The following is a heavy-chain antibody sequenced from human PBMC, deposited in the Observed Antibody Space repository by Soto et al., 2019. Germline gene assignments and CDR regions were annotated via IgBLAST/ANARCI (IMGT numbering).Heavy chain of an antibody. D-gene: IGHD6-6*01. CDR1: GYSFTSYW. CDR3: ARHATKYSSSSRPRDYYYYYGMDV. V-gene: IGHV5-10-1*01. Sequence: GESLKISCKGSGYSFTSYWISWVRQMPGKGLEWMGRIDPSDSYTNYSPSFQGHVTISADKSISTAYLQWSSLKASDTAMYYCARHATKYSSSSRPRDYYYYYGMDVWGQGTTVTVSS. CDR2: IDPSDSYT. J-gene: IGHJ6*02.